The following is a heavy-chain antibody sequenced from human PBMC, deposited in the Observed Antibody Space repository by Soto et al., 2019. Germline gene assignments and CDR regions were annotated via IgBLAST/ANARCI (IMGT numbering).Heavy chain of an antibody. V-gene: IGHV1-69*13. Sequence: GASVKVSCKASGGTFSSYTISWVRQAPGQGLEWMGGIIPILGTANYAQKFQGRVTITADESTSTAYMELSSLRSEDTAVYYCARVQGIRYYYGMDVWGQGTTVTVSS. CDR1: GGTFSSYT. J-gene: IGHJ6*02. CDR3: ARVQGIRYYYGMDV. D-gene: IGHD2-21*01. CDR2: IIPILGTA.